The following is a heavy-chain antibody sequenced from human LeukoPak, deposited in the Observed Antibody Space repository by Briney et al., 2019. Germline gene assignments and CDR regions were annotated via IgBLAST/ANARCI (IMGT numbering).Heavy chain of an antibody. CDR2: IYYSGST. CDR3: AGWNLDWFDP. D-gene: IGHD1-7*01. V-gene: IGHV4-61*08. CDR1: GGSISSGDYY. J-gene: IGHJ5*02. Sequence: SQTLSLTCTVSGGSISSGDYYWSWIRQPPGKGLEWIGYIYYSGSTNYNPSLKSRVTISVDTSKNQFSLKLSSVTAADTAVHYCAGWNLDWFDPWGRGTLVTVSS.